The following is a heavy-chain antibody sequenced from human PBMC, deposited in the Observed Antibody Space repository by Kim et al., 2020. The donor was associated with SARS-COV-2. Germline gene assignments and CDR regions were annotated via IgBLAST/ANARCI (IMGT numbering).Heavy chain of an antibody. CDR2: ISSSGSTI. CDR3: ARDLEYSSSYSYYYYYGMDV. J-gene: IGHJ6*02. V-gene: IGHV3-48*03. Sequence: GGSLRLSCAASGFTFSSYEMNWVRQAPGKGLEWVSYISSSGSTIYYADSVKGRFTISRDNAKNSLYLQMNSLRAEDTAVYYCARDLEYSSSYSYYYYYGMDVWGQGTTVTVSS. D-gene: IGHD6-6*01. CDR1: GFTFSSYE.